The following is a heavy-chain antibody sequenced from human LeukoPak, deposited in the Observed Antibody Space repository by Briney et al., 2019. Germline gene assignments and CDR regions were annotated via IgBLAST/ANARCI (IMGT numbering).Heavy chain of an antibody. CDR2: IYTSGST. Sequence: KPSETLSLTCTVSGGSISSYYWSWIRQPAGKGLEWIGRIYTSGSTNYNPSLKSRVTMSVDTSKNQFSLKLSSVTAADTAVYYCASGGYSGTIGAFDIWGQGTMVTVSS. V-gene: IGHV4-4*07. J-gene: IGHJ3*02. D-gene: IGHD5-12*01. CDR3: ASGGYSGTIGAFDI. CDR1: GGSISSYY.